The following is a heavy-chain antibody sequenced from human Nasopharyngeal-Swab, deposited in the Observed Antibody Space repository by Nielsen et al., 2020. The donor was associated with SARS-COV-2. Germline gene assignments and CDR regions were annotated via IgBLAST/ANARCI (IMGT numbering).Heavy chain of an antibody. Sequence: LSLTCTASGFTFGDYAMSWFRQAPGKGLEWVGFIRSKAYGGTTEYAASVKGRFTISRDDSKSIAYLQMNSLKTEDTAVYYCTRGNHRVTIFGVVTTGDYGMDVWGQGTTVTVSS. CDR2: IRSKAYGGTT. D-gene: IGHD3-3*01. CDR1: GFTFGDYA. CDR3: TRGNHRVTIFGVVTTGDYGMDV. J-gene: IGHJ6*02. V-gene: IGHV3-49*03.